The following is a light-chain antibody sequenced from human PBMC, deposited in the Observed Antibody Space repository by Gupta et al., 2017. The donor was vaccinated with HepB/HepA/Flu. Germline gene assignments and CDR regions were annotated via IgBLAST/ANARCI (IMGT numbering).Light chain of an antibody. Sequence: SALTQPRSVSGSPGQSVTISCTGTSSDVGGYNYVSWSHPHPAQAPNRMIYDVSKRPAGAAGLFSASKAGNTASLTISGLQAEEADDYYCFAYAGSYTWVFGGGTKLTVL. J-gene: IGLJ3*02. CDR3: FAYAGSYTWV. CDR1: SSDVGGYNY. V-gene: IGLV2-11*01. CDR2: DVS.